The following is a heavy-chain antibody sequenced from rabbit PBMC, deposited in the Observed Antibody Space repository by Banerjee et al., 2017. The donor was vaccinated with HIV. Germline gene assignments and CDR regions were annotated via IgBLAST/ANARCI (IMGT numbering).Heavy chain of an antibody. CDR1: GFSFSSNYY. V-gene: IGHV1S40*01. CDR3: ARGYAGVGYAPYFNL. D-gene: IGHD4-2*01. Sequence: QSLEESGGDLVKPGASLTLTCTASGFSFSSNYYMCWVRQTPGKGLEWIACIDAGSTGRTYYASWAKGRFPISKTSSTTVTLQMTSLTAADTATYFCARGYAGVGYAPYFNLWGPGTLVTVS. J-gene: IGHJ4*01. CDR2: IDAGSTGRT.